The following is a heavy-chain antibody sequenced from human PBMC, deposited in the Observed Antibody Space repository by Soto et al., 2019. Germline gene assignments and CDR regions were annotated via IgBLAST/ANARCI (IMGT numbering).Heavy chain of an antibody. CDR2: ISSSSSYI. D-gene: IGHD3-3*01. Sequence: PGGSLRLSCAASGFTFSSYSMNWVRQAPGKGLEWVSSISSSSSYIYYADSVKGRFTISRDNAKNSLYLQMNSLRAEDTAVYYCARADFGVVITPSNAFDIWGQGTMVTVSS. CDR3: ARADFGVVITPSNAFDI. V-gene: IGHV3-21*01. J-gene: IGHJ3*02. CDR1: GFTFSSYS.